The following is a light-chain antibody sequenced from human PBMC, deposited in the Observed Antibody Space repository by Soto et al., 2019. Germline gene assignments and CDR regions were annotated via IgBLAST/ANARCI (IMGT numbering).Light chain of an antibody. V-gene: IGKV4-1*01. CDR1: QSVSTNNKNY. Sequence: DIVMTQSPDSLAVSLGESATINCKSSQSVSTNNKNYLTWYQLKPGQPPRLLIFWASTRESGVPDRFTGSVSGTDFSLTISSLQAEDVAVYYCQQYYSPPVTFGGGTKVEIK. CDR3: QQYYSPPVT. CDR2: WAS. J-gene: IGKJ4*01.